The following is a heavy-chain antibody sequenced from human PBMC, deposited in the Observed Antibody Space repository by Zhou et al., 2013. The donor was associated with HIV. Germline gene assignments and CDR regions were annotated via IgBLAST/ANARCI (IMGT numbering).Heavy chain of an antibody. Sequence: QVQLVQSGAEVKKPGASVKVSCKASGYTFTSYYMHWVRQAPGQGLEWMGIINPSGGSTSYAQKFQGRVTMTRDTSTSTVYMELSSLRSEDTAVYYCARGHIPALLITMIVVVPFDYWGQGTLVTVLL. J-gene: IGHJ4*02. CDR1: GYTFTSYY. CDR3: ARGHIPALLITMIVVVPFDY. CDR2: INPSGGST. V-gene: IGHV1-46*01. D-gene: IGHD3-22*01.